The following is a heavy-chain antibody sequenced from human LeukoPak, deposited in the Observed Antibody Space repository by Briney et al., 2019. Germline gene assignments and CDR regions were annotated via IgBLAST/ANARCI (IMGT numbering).Heavy chain of an antibody. J-gene: IGHJ4*02. V-gene: IGHV3-23*01. CDR2: ISGSGGST. CDR3: AVSQDGSGSSDY. D-gene: IGHD3-10*01. CDR1: GFTFSTYA. Sequence: GGSLRLSCAASGFTFSTYAMNWVRQAPGKGLEWVSGISGSGGSTYYADSVKGRFTISRDTSNNTLYLQMNSLRAEDTAVYYCAVSQDGSGSSDYWGQGTLVTVSS.